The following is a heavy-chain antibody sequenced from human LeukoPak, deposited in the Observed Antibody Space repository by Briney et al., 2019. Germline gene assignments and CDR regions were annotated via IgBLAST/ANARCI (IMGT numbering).Heavy chain of an antibody. V-gene: IGHV3-74*01. CDR2: IKSDGNSA. CDR1: GFTFSSHW. Sequence: PGGSLRLSCAASGFTFSSHWMHWVRQAPGKGLVWVSRIKSDGNSANYADFVEGRFTISRDNAKNTVYLQINSLRAEDTAVYYCARGAAYAYSFDLWGQGTLVTVSS. J-gene: IGHJ4*02. CDR3: ARGAAYAYSFDL. D-gene: IGHD3-9*01.